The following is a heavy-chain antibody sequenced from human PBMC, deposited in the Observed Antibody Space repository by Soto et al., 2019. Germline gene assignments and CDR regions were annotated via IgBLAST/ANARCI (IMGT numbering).Heavy chain of an antibody. Sequence: PWRSLRLSCGASGFTISSYAMNWVRQAPGKGLEWVSVITGSGDSTYYADSVKGRFTISRDSSKNTVSLEMTSLRAEDTAVYYCAKGGGQWLVTSDFNYWGQGALDTVSS. CDR2: ITGSGDST. CDR1: GFTISSYA. CDR3: AKGGGQWLVTSDFNY. V-gene: IGHV3-23*01. D-gene: IGHD6-19*01. J-gene: IGHJ4*02.